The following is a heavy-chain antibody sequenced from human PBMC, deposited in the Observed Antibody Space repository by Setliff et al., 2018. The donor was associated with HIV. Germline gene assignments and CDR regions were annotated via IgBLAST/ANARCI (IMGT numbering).Heavy chain of an antibody. CDR3: AISYYYGSGIPGYYFDY. CDR2: LYHSGSP. J-gene: IGHJ4*02. Sequence: SETLSLTCTVSGDSISSHSWSWIRQPPGKGLEWIGTLYHSGSPIYNSSLKSRVTISEDRSKNQVSLKLSSMTAADTAVYYCAISYYYGSGIPGYYFDYWGQGTLVTVSS. CDR1: GDSISSHS. V-gene: IGHV4-59*08. D-gene: IGHD3-10*01.